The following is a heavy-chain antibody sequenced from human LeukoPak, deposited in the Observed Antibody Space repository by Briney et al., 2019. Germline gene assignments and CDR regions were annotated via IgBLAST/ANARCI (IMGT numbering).Heavy chain of an antibody. Sequence: SETLSLTCALSNYFISSGHFWSWIRQPPGKGLEWIGTIYHSGSTYYNPSLKSRVTMSVDTSKNEFFLKLDSVTAVDTAVYYCARKSGYSSGWTWFDPWGQGTLVTVSA. J-gene: IGHJ5*02. D-gene: IGHD6-19*01. V-gene: IGHV4-38-2*01. CDR3: ARKSGYSSGWTWFDP. CDR1: NYFISSGHF. CDR2: IYHSGST.